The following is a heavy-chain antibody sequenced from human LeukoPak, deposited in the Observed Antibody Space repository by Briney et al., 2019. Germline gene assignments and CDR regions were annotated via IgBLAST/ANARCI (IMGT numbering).Heavy chain of an antibody. D-gene: IGHD3-3*02. CDR1: GFTFSSYA. Sequence: AGGSLRLSCAASGFTFSSYAMRWVRQAPGKGLEWVSAISGSGGSTYYADSVEGRFTISRDNSKNTLYLQMNSLRAEDTAVYYCAKGILRVYDAFDIWGQGTMVTVSS. CDR3: AKGILRVYDAFDI. V-gene: IGHV3-23*01. J-gene: IGHJ3*02. CDR2: ISGSGGST.